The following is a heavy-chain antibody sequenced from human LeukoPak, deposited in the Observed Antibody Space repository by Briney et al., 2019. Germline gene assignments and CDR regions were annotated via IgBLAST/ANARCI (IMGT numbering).Heavy chain of an antibody. J-gene: IGHJ4*02. CDR1: GGSLNGHY. Sequence: SETLSLTCAVYGGSLNGHYWSWIRQPPGKGLEWIGEGSESGGTKFNPSLKSRVTISVDTSKNQFSLNLSSVTAADTALYYCATQHYYDSSGYYFAFDYWGQGTLVTVSS. CDR3: ATQHYYDSSGYYFAFDY. V-gene: IGHV4-34*01. D-gene: IGHD3-22*01. CDR2: GSESGGT.